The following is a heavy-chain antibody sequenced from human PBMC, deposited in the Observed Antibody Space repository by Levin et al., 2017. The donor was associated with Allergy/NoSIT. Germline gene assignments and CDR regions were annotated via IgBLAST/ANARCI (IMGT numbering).Heavy chain of an antibody. J-gene: IGHJ3*02. CDR1: GFTFSSYW. CDR3: ARKYYYDSSGYPSAFDI. Sequence: SCAASGFTFSSYWMSWVRQAPGKGLEWVANIKQDGSEKYYVDSVKGRFTISRDNAKNSLYLQMNSLRAEDTAVYYCARKYYYDSSGYPSAFDIWGQGTMVTVSS. CDR2: IKQDGSEK. D-gene: IGHD3-22*01. V-gene: IGHV3-7*01.